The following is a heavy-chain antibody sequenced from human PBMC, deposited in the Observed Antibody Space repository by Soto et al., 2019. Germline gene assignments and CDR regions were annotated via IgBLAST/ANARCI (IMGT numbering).Heavy chain of an antibody. J-gene: IGHJ4*02. CDR3: AKAPCSGGSCYLTFDY. V-gene: IGHV3-23*01. Sequence: GGSLRLSCAASGFTFSSYAMSWVRQAPGKGLEWVSAISGSGGSTYYADSVKGRFTISRDNSKNTLYRQMNSLGAEDTAVYYCAKAPCSGGSCYLTFDYWGQGTLVTVSS. CDR2: ISGSGGST. CDR1: GFTFSSYA. D-gene: IGHD2-15*01.